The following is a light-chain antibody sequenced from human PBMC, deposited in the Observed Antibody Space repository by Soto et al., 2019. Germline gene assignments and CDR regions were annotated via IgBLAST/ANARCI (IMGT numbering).Light chain of an antibody. CDR2: GNN. J-gene: IGLJ1*01. Sequence: QSVLTQPPSVSGAPGQRVTISCTGSSSNIGTGYDIHWYQQVPGTAPKLLIYGNNNRPSGVPDRFSGSKSGTSASLAITGLQAEDEADYYCQSYDSSLRGGVFGTGTKLTVL. CDR3: QSYDSSLRGGV. CDR1: SSNIGTGYD. V-gene: IGLV1-40*01.